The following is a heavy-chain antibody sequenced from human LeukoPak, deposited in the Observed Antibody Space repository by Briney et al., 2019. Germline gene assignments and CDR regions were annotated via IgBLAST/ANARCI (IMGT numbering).Heavy chain of an antibody. CDR1: GGSISSYY. D-gene: IGHD6-6*01. CDR3: ASSFRSKVAARPDYFDY. CDR2: IYTSGST. J-gene: IGHJ4*02. V-gene: IGHV4-4*07. Sequence: SETLSLTCTVSGGSISSYYWSWIRQPAGKGLEWIGRIYTSGSTNYNPSLKSRVTMSVDTSKNQFSLKLSSVTAADTAVYYCASSFRSKVAARPDYFDYWGQGTLVTVSS.